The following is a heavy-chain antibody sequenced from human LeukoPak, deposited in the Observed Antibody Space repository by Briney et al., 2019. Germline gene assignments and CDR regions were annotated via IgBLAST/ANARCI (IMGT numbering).Heavy chain of an antibody. D-gene: IGHD3-9*01. V-gene: IGHV3-30*18. CDR3: AKGSIDWYYFDY. Sequence: GGSLRLACAASGFSFSTYDMHWVRQAPGKGLEWVAVISSDGSHKYWADSVKGRFTISRDNSKDTVYLQMNSLRAEDTAVYYCAKGSIDWYYFDYWGQGTLVTVSS. CDR1: GFSFSTYD. CDR2: ISSDGSHK. J-gene: IGHJ4*02.